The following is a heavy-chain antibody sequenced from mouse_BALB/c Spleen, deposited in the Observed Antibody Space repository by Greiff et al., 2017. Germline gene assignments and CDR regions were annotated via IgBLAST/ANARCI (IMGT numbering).Heavy chain of an antibody. J-gene: IGHJ4*01. D-gene: IGHD2-10*02. V-gene: IGHV5-17*02. CDR1: GFTFSSFG. CDR2: ISSGSSTI. CDR3: ARKYGNYGYAMDY. Sequence: EVKLVESGGGLVQPGGSRKLSCAASGFTFSSFGMHWVRQAPEKGLEWVAYISSGSSTIYYADTVKGRFTISRDNPKNTLFLQMTSLRSEDTAMYDCARKYGNYGYAMDYWGQGTSVTVSS.